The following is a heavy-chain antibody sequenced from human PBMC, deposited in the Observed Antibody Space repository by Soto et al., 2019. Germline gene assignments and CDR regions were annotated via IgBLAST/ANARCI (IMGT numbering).Heavy chain of an antibody. D-gene: IGHD5-12*01. CDR3: ANGELATIIGHPHFDY. CDR2: ISGSGGST. V-gene: IGHV3-23*01. Sequence: GGSLRLSCAASGFTFSSYAMSWVRQAPGKGLEWVSAISGSGGSTYYADSVKGRFTISRDNSKNTLYLQMNSLIAEDTAVYYCANGELATIIGHPHFDYWGQGTLVTVSS. CDR1: GFTFSSYA. J-gene: IGHJ4*02.